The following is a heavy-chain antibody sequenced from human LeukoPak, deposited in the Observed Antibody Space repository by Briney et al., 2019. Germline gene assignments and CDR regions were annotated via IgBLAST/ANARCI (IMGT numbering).Heavy chain of an antibody. CDR1: GYTFTSYG. V-gene: IGHV1-18*01. CDR3: ARGGTSSWVGSFDF. CDR2: ISVYNGNT. Sequence: ASVKVSFKASGYTFTSYGISWVRQAPGQGLEWMGWISVYNGNTNYAQKLQGRVTTTTDTSTSTVYMELRSLRSDDTAVYYCARGGTSSWVGSFDFWGQGSLVTVSS. J-gene: IGHJ4*02. D-gene: IGHD6-13*01.